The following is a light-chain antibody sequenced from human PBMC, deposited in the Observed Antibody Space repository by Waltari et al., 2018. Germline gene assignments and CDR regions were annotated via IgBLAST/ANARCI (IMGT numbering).Light chain of an antibody. J-gene: IGKJ1*01. V-gene: IGKV3-15*01. CDR2: GTS. CDR3: LHRSNWWT. CDR1: QSVSSN. Sequence: EIVMTQSPATLSLSPGDRATLSCRASQSVSSNLAWYQQKPGRSPRLLIYGTSNRATGIPDRFSGSGSGTDFTLTISGLEPEDFAVYFCLHRSNWWTFGQGTKVEIK.